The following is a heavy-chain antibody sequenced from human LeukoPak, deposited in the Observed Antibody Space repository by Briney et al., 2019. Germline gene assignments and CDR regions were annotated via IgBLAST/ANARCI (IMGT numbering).Heavy chain of an antibody. D-gene: IGHD6-13*01. J-gene: IGHJ6*03. CDR2: IYHDGST. Sequence: SETLSLTCTVSGDSISSSTYYWGWIRQPPGKGLEWIGNIYHDGSTYYNPSLKSRVTISIDTSKNQFSLKLSSVTAADTAVYYCARVAAAGTGRNYYYMDVWGKGTTVTVSS. CDR3: ARVAAAGTGRNYYYMDV. V-gene: IGHV4-39*07. CDR1: GDSISSSTYY.